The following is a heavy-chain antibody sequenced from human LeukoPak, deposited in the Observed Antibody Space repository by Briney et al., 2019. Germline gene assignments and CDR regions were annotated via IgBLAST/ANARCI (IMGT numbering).Heavy chain of an antibody. D-gene: IGHD2-2*01. J-gene: IGHJ4*02. CDR1: GFTFSSYG. CDR2: IWYGGSNK. V-gene: IGHV3-30*02. CDR3: AKDALGYCSSTSCSTLHLDY. Sequence: GGSLRLSCAASGFTFSSYGMHWVRQAPGKGLEWVAVIWYGGSNKYYADSVKGRFTIYRDNSKNTLYLQMNSLRAEDTAVYYCAKDALGYCSSTSCSTLHLDYWGQGTLVTVSS.